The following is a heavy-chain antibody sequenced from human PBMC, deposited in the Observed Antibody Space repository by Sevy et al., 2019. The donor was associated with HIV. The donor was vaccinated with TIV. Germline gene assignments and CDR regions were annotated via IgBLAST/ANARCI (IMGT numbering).Heavy chain of an antibody. Sequence: SETLSLTCTVSGVSVSPYYWAWIRQPPGKGLECVAFSGSTNYNPSLKSRATTSVDTSKNQFSLKLSSVTAADTAIYYCARGGPNQQQLVYFDHWAQGTLVTVSS. CDR2: SGST. V-gene: IGHV4-59*02. CDR1: GVSVSPYY. CDR3: ARGGPNQQQLVYFDH. D-gene: IGHD1-1*01. J-gene: IGHJ4*02.